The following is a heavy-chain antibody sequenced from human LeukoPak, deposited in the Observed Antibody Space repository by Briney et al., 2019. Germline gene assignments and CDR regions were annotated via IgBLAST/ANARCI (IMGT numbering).Heavy chain of an antibody. CDR2: ISYDGSNK. CDR1: GFTFSSYG. D-gene: IGHD3-10*01. CDR3: AKDWFPGYYYYGMDV. J-gene: IGHJ6*02. Sequence: GGSLRLSCAASGFTFSSYGMHWVRQAPGKGLEWVAVISYDGSNKYYADSVKGRFTISRDNSKNTLYLRMNSLRAEDTAVYYCAKDWFPGYYYYGMDVWGQGTTVTVSS. V-gene: IGHV3-30*18.